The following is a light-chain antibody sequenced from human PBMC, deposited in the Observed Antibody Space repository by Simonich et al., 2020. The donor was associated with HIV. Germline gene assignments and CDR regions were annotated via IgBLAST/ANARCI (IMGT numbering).Light chain of an antibody. CDR1: QSISSC. CDR2: AAS. Sequence: DIQMTQSPSTLSASVGNRVTITCRARQSISSCLAWYQQKPGKAPKLLIYAASSLQSGVPSRFSGSGSGTEFTLTVSSLQPDDFATYYCQQYNTFPLTFGQGTRLEIK. CDR3: QQYNTFPLT. V-gene: IGKV1-5*01. J-gene: IGKJ5*01.